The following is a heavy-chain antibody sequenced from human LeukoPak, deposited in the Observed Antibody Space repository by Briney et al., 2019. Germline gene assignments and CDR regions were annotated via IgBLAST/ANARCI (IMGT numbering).Heavy chain of an antibody. D-gene: IGHD3/OR15-3a*01. J-gene: IGHJ5*02. Sequence: PGGSLRLSCAASGFTFSSYSMNWVRQAPGKGLEWVSYISSSSSTIYYADSLKGRFTISRDNAKNSLYLQMNSLRAEDTAVYYCARDLMETSPWTTEGFDPWGQGTLVTVSS. CDR3: ARDLMETSPWTTEGFDP. CDR2: ISSSSSTI. CDR1: GFTFSSYS. V-gene: IGHV3-48*01.